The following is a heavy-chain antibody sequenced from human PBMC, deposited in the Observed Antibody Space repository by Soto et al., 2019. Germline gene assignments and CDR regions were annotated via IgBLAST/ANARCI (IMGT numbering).Heavy chain of an antibody. CDR3: ARVVGATTAVAFDI. CDR2: IIPIFGTA. Sequence: QVQLVQSGAEVKKPGSSVKVSCNASGGTFSSYAISWVRQAPGQGLEWMVGIIPIFGTANYAQKFQGRVTITADESTSTAYMELSSLRSGDTAVYYCARVVGATTAVAFDIWGQGTMVTVSS. V-gene: IGHV1-69*01. D-gene: IGHD1-26*01. CDR1: GGTFSSYA. J-gene: IGHJ3*02.